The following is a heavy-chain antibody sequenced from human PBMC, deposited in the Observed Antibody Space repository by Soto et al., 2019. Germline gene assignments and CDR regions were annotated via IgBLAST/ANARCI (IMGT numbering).Heavy chain of an antibody. V-gene: IGHV5-10-1*03. D-gene: IGHD5-12*01. J-gene: IGHJ6*02. CDR3: ASIFFISGYDYGRNYGMDV. CDR1: GYSFTSYW. CDR2: IDPSDSYT. Sequence: EVQLVQSGAEVKKPGESLRISCKGSGYSFTSYWISWVRQMPGKGLEWTGRIDPSDSYTNYSPSFQGHVTISADKSIITAYLQWSSLKASDTAMYYCASIFFISGYDYGRNYGMDVWGQGTTVTVSS.